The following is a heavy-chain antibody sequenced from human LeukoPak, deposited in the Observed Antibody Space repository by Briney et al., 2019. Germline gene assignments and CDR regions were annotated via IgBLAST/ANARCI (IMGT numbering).Heavy chain of an antibody. CDR1: GGSISSSYY. CDR2: IYHSGST. CDR3: ARAPVLKGAFDI. Sequence: SETLSLTWTVSGGSISSSYYWGWIRQPPGKGLQWIGSIYHSGSTYYNPSLKSRVTISVDTSKNQFSLKLSSVTAADTAVYYCARAPVLKGAFDIWGQGTMATVSS. V-gene: IGHV4-39*07. J-gene: IGHJ3*02. D-gene: IGHD4/OR15-4a*01.